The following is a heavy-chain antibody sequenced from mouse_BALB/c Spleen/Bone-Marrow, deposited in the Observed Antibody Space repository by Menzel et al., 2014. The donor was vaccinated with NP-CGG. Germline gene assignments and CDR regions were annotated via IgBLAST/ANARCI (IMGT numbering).Heavy chain of an antibody. CDR3: ARWGKGYFDV. CDR1: GYNFISYW. Sequence: VQLQESGAEPVKPGASVKLSCKASGYNFISYWIHWVKQRPGQGLEWIGEINPGNGRTNYNEKFKNKATLTIDKSSSTAYMQLSRLTSEDSAVYYYARWGKGYFDVWGAGTTVTVSS. CDR2: INPGNGRT. J-gene: IGHJ1*01. D-gene: IGHD1-3*01. V-gene: IGHV1S81*02.